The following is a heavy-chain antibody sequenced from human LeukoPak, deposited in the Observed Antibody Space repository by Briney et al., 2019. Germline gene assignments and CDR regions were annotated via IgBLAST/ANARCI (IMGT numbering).Heavy chain of an antibody. D-gene: IGHD4-23*01. V-gene: IGHV4-4*07. CDR3: ARLHDYGGKNFDL. CDR2: IYTSGST. J-gene: IGHJ2*01. Sequence: KPSETLSLTCTVSGGSISSYYWSWIRQPAGKGLEWIGRIYTSGSTNYNPSFKSRVIISVDTSKNQFSLKVSSVTAADTAVYYCARLHDYGGKNFDLWGRGTLVTVSS. CDR1: GGSISSYY.